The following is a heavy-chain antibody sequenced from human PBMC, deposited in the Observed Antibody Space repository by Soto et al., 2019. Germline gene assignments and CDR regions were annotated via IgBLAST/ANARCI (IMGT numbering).Heavy chain of an antibody. J-gene: IGHJ5*02. Sequence: AASVKVSCKASGYSFTSYDITWVRQAPGQGLEWMGWISTKSANTNYADKFRGRVSLTTDTSTNTAYMELSRLRSDDTAVYYCARVSLPYSSSSVWFDPWGQGTLVTVSS. D-gene: IGHD6-6*01. CDR3: ARVSLPYSSSSVWFDP. CDR2: ISTKSANT. CDR1: GYSFTSYD. V-gene: IGHV1-18*04.